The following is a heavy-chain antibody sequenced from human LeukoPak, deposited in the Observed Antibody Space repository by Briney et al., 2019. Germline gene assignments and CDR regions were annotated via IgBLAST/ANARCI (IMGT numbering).Heavy chain of an antibody. CDR3: ARKPVGSSWYDI. Sequence: SSETLSLTCTVSGGSISSYYWSWIRQPAGKGLEWIGRIYTSGSTNHNPPLKSRVTMSVDTSKNQFSLKLSSVTAADTAVYYCARKPVGSSWYDIWGQGTMVTVSS. CDR2: IYTSGST. CDR1: GGSISSYY. J-gene: IGHJ3*02. V-gene: IGHV4-4*07. D-gene: IGHD6-13*01.